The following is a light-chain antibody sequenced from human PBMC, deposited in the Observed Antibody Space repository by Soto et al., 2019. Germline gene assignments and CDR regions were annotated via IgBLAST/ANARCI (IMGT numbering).Light chain of an antibody. Sequence: EIVLTQSPGTLSLSPGGRATLSCRASQSISDTLAWYQQKPGQAPRLLIYGASTRATGIPARFSGSGSGTEFTLTISSLQSEDFAVYYCQQYNNWPITFGQGTRLEIK. CDR2: GAS. CDR1: QSISDT. V-gene: IGKV3-15*01. CDR3: QQYNNWPIT. J-gene: IGKJ5*01.